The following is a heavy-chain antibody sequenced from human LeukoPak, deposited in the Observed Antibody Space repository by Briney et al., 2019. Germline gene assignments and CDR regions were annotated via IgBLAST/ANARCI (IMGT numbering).Heavy chain of an antibody. Sequence: GGSLRLSCAASGFTFSNTWMNWVRQAPGQGLEWVGRIQSKTDGGTTEYAAPVKGRFTISRDDSKTTLYLQMNSLKTEDTAVYYCATLTVRGVINIWGQGTLVTVSS. D-gene: IGHD3-10*01. V-gene: IGHV3-15*01. CDR1: GFTFSNTW. CDR2: IQSKTDGGTT. J-gene: IGHJ4*02. CDR3: ATLTVRGVINI.